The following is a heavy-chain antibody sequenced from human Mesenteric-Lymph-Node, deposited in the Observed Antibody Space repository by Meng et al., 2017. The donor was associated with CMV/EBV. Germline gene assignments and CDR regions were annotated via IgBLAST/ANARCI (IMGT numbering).Heavy chain of an antibody. D-gene: IGHD6-6*01. V-gene: IGHV3-53*01. CDR2: LYRGGGT. J-gene: IGHJ4*02. Sequence: GESLKISCAASGFTISSNFMSWVRQAPGKGLEWVSVLYRGGGTNYADSVKGRFTISRENSKNALYLQMNSLSAEDTAVYYCARGDEYSSSFDYWGQGTLVTVSS. CDR3: ARGDEYSSSFDY. CDR1: GFTISSNF.